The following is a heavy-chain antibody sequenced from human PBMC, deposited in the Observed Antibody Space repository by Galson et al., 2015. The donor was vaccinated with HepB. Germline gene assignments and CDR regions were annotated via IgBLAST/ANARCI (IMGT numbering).Heavy chain of an antibody. Sequence: SLRLSCAASGFTFSSYAMHWVRQAPGKGLEWVAVISYDGSNKYYADSVKGRFTISRDNSKNTLYLQMNSLRAEDTAVYYCWRLVKDYYYYGMDVWGQGTPVTVSS. CDR3: WRLVKDYYYYGMDV. CDR1: GFTFSSYA. V-gene: IGHV3-30*04. D-gene: IGHD3-9*01. J-gene: IGHJ6*02. CDR2: ISYDGSNK.